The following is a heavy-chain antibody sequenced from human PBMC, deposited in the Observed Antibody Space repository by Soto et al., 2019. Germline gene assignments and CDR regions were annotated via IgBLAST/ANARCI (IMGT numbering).Heavy chain of an antibody. CDR2: IYYSGST. Sequence: SETLSLTCSVSGGSISSSSYYWGWIRQPPGKGLEWIGSIYYSGSTYYNPSLKSQVTISVDTSKNQFSLKLSSVTAADTAVYYCANDSGYYDILTGYLNYYGMDVWGQGTTVTVSS. CDR1: GGSISSSSYY. J-gene: IGHJ6*02. V-gene: IGHV4-39*01. D-gene: IGHD3-9*01. CDR3: ANDSGYYDILTGYLNYYGMDV.